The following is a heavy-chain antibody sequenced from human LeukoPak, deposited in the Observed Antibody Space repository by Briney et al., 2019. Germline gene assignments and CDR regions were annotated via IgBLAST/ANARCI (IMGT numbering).Heavy chain of an antibody. CDR1: GYTFTSYY. D-gene: IGHD6-19*01. Sequence: ASVKVSCKASGYTFTSYYMHWVRQAPGQGLEWMGIINPSGGSTSYAQKFQGRVTMTEDTSTDTAYMELSSLRSEDTAVYYCATKWLGSGWSIDYWGQGTLVTVSS. V-gene: IGHV1-46*01. CDR3: ATKWLGSGWSIDY. CDR2: INPSGGST. J-gene: IGHJ4*02.